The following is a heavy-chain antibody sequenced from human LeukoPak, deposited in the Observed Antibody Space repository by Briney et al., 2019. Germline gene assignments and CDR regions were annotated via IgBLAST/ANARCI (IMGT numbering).Heavy chain of an antibody. CDR3: ARGALRYFDWLLNAFDI. CDR1: GFTFSSYG. J-gene: IGHJ3*02. V-gene: IGHV3-30*02. CDR2: IRYDGSNK. Sequence: HPGGSLRLSCAASGFTFSSYGMHWVRQAPGKGLEWVAFIRYDGSNKYYADSVKGRFTISRDNSKNTLYLQMNSLRAEDTAVYYCARGALRYFDWLLNAFDIWGQGTMVTVSS. D-gene: IGHD3-9*01.